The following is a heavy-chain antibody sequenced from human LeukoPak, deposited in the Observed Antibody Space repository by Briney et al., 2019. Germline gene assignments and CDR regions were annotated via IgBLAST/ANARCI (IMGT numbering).Heavy chain of an antibody. V-gene: IGHV4-59*01. CDR3: ARAQWELAAFDI. CDR2: INYSGST. J-gene: IGHJ3*02. CDR1: GGSISTYY. D-gene: IGHD1-26*01. Sequence: SETLSLTCTVSGGSISTYYWSWIRQPPGKGLEWIGYINYSGSTNYNPSLQSRVTISVDTSKNQFSLKLSSVTAADTAVYYCARAQWELAAFDIWGQGTMVTVSS.